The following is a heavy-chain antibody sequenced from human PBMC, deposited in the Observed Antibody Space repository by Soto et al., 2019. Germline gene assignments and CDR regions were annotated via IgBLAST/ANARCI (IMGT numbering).Heavy chain of an antibody. CDR3: TTDGATIFFDP. D-gene: IGHD3-10*02. J-gene: IGHJ5*02. Sequence: QLVESGGGLVKPGGSLRLSCAASGFTFKNAWMSWVRQAPGKGLEWVGRMKTKADAGTTDYAAPVKGRFTISRDDSKNTLYMQMNSLKNEDTALYFCTTDGATIFFDPRGKGTLVTVS. V-gene: IGHV3-15*01. CDR2: MKTKADAGTT. CDR1: GFTFKNAW.